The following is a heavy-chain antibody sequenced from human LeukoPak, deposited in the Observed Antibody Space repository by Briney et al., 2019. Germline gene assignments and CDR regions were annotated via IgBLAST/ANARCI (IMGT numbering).Heavy chain of an antibody. D-gene: IGHD1-26*01. CDR3: ARSGNYHSFDY. Sequence: PGGSLRLSCTASGFTFSSYAMSWVRQAPGKGLEWVSPISGSGGGTYYTDPVKGRFTISRDNSKNTLYLQMNSLRAEDTAVYYCARSGNYHSFDYWGQGTLVTVSS. CDR1: GFTFSSYA. CDR2: ISGSGGGT. V-gene: IGHV3-23*01. J-gene: IGHJ4*02.